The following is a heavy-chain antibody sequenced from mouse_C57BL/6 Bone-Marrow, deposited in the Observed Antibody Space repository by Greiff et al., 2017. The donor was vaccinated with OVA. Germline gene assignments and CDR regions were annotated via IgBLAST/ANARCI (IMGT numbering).Heavy chain of an antibody. J-gene: IGHJ1*03. V-gene: IGHV1-69*01. CDR3: ARRPITTVDHWYFDV. D-gene: IGHD1-1*01. CDR1: GYTFTSYW. Sequence: QVQLQQPGAELVMPGASVKLSCKASGYTFTSYWMHWVKQRPGQGLEWIGEIDPSDSYTNYNQKFKGNSTLTVDNSSSTAYMQLSSLTSEDSAVYYCARRPITTVDHWYFDVWGTGTTVTVSS. CDR2: IDPSDSYT.